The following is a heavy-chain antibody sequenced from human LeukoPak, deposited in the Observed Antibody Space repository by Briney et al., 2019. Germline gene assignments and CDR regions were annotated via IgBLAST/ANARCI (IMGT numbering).Heavy chain of an antibody. CDR1: GFTFSSYA. CDR3: AKGGSMYYYGSGTYYQA. V-gene: IGHV3-23*01. D-gene: IGHD3-10*01. Sequence: GGSLRLSCSASGFTFSSYAMSWVRQAPGKGLEWVSAVSGSGGNTYYADSVKGRFTISRDNSKNTLYLQMNSLRAEDTAVYYCAKGGSMYYYGSGTYYQAWGQGTLVTVSS. J-gene: IGHJ5*02. CDR2: VSGSGGNT.